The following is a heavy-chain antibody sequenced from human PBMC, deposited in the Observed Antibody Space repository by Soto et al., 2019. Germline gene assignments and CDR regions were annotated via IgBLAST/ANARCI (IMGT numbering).Heavy chain of an antibody. V-gene: IGHV3-64D*06. D-gene: IGHD6-13*01. J-gene: IGHJ4*02. CDR3: VKDVRPYSSSWSCFDY. CDR2: ISSNGGST. Sequence: EVQLVESGGGLVQPGGSLRVSCSASGFTFSSYAMHWVRQAPGKGLEFVSVISSNGGSTYYADSVKGRFTISRDNSKNTLYRQMSSLRAEDTAVYYCVKDVRPYSSSWSCFDYWGQGTLVTVSS. CDR1: GFTFSSYA.